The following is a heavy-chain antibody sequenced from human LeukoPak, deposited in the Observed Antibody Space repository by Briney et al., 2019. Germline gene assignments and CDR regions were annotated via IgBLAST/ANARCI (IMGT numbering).Heavy chain of an antibody. J-gene: IGHJ4*02. Sequence: SETLSLTCTVSGGSISSYYWSWIRQPPGKGLEWIGYIYYSGSTNYNPSLKSRVTISVDTSKNQFSLKLSSVTAADTAVYYCARLYGSGSYYIDYWGQGTLVTVSS. CDR3: ARLYGSGSYYIDY. V-gene: IGHV4-59*08. D-gene: IGHD3-10*01. CDR1: GGSISSYY. CDR2: IYYSGST.